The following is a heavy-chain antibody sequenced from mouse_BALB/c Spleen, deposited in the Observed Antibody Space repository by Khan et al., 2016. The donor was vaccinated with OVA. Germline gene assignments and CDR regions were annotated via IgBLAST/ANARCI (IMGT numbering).Heavy chain of an antibody. CDR2: INPGSGDI. V-gene: IGHV1-77*01. CDR1: GYTFTDFY. CDR3: ARRNYFGYTFAY. D-gene: IGHD1-2*01. J-gene: IGHJ3*01. Sequence: QVQLKESGAELARPGASVKLSCKASGYTFTDFYINWVKQRTGQGLEWIGEINPGSGDIYYNEKFKGKATLTADKSSSTAYMQLSSLTSEDSAVYFCARRNYFGYTFAYWGQGTLVTVSA.